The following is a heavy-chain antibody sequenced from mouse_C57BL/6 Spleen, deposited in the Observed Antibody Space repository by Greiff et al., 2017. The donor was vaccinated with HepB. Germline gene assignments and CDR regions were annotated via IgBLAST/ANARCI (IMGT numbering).Heavy chain of an antibody. CDR3: ADGSYFDY. Sequence: EVQLQQSGPELVKPGASVKISCKASGYSFTGYYMNWVKQSPEKSLEWIGEINPSTGGTTYNQKFKAKATLTVDKSSSTAYMQLKSLTSEDSAVYYGADGSYFDYWGQGTTLTVSS. CDR1: GYSFTGYY. D-gene: IGHD2-3*01. V-gene: IGHV1-42*01. J-gene: IGHJ2*01. CDR2: INPSTGGT.